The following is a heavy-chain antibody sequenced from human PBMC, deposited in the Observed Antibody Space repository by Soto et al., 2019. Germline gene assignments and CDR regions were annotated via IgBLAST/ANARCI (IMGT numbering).Heavy chain of an antibody. CDR2: IYSSGNT. Sequence: QVQLQESGPGLVKPSETLSLTCTVSGGSISNYYCSWIRQPPGKGLEWIGYIYSSGNTNYNPSLKLQFTRAVDTSKNPFSLHLSATPAADTAVYDCARHRRPGSGNWSGVDSWGQGSLVTVSS. J-gene: IGHJ4*02. V-gene: IGHV4-59*08. CDR3: ARHRRPGSGNWSGVDS. D-gene: IGHD6-13*01. CDR1: GGSISNYY.